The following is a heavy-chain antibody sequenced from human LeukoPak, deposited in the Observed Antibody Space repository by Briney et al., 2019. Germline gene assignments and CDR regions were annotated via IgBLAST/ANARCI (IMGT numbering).Heavy chain of an antibody. V-gene: IGHV6-1*01. Sequence: SQTLSLTCAISGDSVSSNSAAWNWISQSPSRGLEWLGRTYYRSKWYNDYAVSVKSRITINPDTFKNQFSLQLNSVTPEDTAVYYCARAGSSTRRYCYYYGMDVWGQGTTVTVSS. J-gene: IGHJ6*02. CDR1: GDSVSSNSAA. CDR2: TYYRSKWYN. CDR3: ARAGSSTRRYCYYYGMDV.